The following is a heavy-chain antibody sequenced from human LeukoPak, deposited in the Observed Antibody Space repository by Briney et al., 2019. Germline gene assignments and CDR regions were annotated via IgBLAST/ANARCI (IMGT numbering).Heavy chain of an antibody. CDR2: IKPDGSGK. V-gene: IGHV3-7*01. D-gene: IGHD6-19*01. J-gene: IGHJ5*02. CDR1: GFTFGVSW. CDR3: ARYSSGWYDL. Sequence: GGSLRLSCAASGFTFGVSWMSWVRQTPGKGLEWVANIKPDGSGKFYVDSVKGRFTMSRDNAKNTLYLQMNSLRAEDTAVYYCARYSSGWYDLWGQGTLVTVSS.